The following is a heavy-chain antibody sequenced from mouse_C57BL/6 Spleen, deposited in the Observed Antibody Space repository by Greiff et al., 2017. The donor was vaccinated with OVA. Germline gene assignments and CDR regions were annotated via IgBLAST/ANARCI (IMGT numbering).Heavy chain of an antibody. CDR3: ATPYDGYRYFDV. D-gene: IGHD2-3*01. Sequence: QVHVKQSGPGLVQPSQSLSITCTVSGFSLTSYGVHWVRQSPGKGLEWLGVIWSGGSTDYNAAFIYRLSISKDNSKSQVFFKMNSLQADDTAIYYCATPYDGYRYFDVWGTGTTVTVSA. CDR2: IWSGGST. V-gene: IGHV2-2*01. CDR1: GFSLTSYG. J-gene: IGHJ1*03.